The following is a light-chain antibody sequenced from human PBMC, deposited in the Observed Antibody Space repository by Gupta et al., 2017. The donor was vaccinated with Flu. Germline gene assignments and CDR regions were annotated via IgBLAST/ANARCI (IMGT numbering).Light chain of an antibody. Sequence: EIVMTQSPATLSVSPGEGATLSCRASQNVGTNVAWYQQKPGLAPRLLIHGASTRAKGVPAKCSGGGDGTEFTLTINSRQSDDYAIYYCQQESKGPPKITFGGGTKVEIK. J-gene: IGKJ4*01. V-gene: IGKV3-15*01. CDR1: QNVGTN. CDR2: GAS. CDR3: QQESKGPPKIT.